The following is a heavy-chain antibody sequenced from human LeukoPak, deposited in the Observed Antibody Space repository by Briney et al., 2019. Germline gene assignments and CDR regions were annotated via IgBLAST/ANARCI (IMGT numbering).Heavy chain of an antibody. Sequence: GGSLRLSCAASGFTFSSYAMHWVRQAPGKGLELVAVISYDGSNKYYADSVKGRFTISRDNSKNTLYLQMNSLRAEDTAVYHCARVSAPRRMEPGYWGQGTLVTVSS. V-gene: IGHV3-30-3*01. CDR2: ISYDGSNK. CDR3: ARVSAPRRMEPGY. J-gene: IGHJ4*02. D-gene: IGHD1-1*01. CDR1: GFTFSSYA.